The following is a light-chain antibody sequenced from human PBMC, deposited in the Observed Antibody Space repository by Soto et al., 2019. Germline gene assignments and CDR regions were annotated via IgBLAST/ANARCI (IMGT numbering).Light chain of an antibody. V-gene: IGLV1-44*01. J-gene: IGLJ2*01. CDR2: SDN. Sequence: QSVLTQPPSASGTPGQRVTISCSGSFSNVGINTVNWYQQLPGTAPKLLIYSDNQRPSGVPDRFSGSKSGTSASLAISGLQAEDAADYYCASWDDRLNGVVFGGGTQLTVL. CDR1: FSNVGINT. CDR3: ASWDDRLNGVV.